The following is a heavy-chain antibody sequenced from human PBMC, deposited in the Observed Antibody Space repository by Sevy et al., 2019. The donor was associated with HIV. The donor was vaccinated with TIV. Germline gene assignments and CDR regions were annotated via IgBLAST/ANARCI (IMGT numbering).Heavy chain of an antibody. V-gene: IGHV3-7*01. Sequence: GGSLRLSCVVSGLTFSNYWMSWVRQAPGKGLEWVANINQNGSEIYSVDSVKGRFTFSRDNAKNSVYLQMNSLRAEDTAVYYCAINSDYGMDAWGQGTTVTFSS. CDR2: INQNGSEI. CDR1: GLTFSNYW. D-gene: IGHD4-4*01. J-gene: IGHJ6*02. CDR3: AINSDYGMDA.